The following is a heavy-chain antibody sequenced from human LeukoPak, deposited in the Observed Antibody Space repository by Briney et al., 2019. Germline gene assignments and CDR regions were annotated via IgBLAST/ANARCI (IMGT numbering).Heavy chain of an antibody. V-gene: IGHV3-23*01. CDR3: AKERSSGLHDAFDI. D-gene: IGHD6-6*01. Sequence: GGSLRLSCAASGFTFSSYAMSWVRQAPGKGLEWVSVIYGSGDKTYYADSVKGRFTISRDNSKNTLYLQMNSLRVDDTAVYYCAKERSSGLHDAFDIWGQGTMVTVSS. J-gene: IGHJ3*02. CDR2: IYGSGDKT. CDR1: GFTFSSYA.